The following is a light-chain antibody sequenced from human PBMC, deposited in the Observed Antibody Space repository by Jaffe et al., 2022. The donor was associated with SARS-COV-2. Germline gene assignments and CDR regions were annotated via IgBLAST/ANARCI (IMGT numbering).Light chain of an antibody. Sequence: DIVLTQSPGTLSLSPGETATLSCRASQIVSSSYLAWYQQKPGQAPRLLIHGASSRATGIPDRFSGSGSGTDFTLTISRLEPEDFAVYYCQQYGDSPYTFGQGTRLAIK. CDR2: GAS. V-gene: IGKV3-20*01. CDR1: QIVSSSY. CDR3: QQYGDSPYT. J-gene: IGKJ5*01.